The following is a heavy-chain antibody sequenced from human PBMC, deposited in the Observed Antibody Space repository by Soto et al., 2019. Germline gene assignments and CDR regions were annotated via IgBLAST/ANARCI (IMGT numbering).Heavy chain of an antibody. J-gene: IGHJ4*02. CDR2: IDPTHGST. CDR1: GYTFTTYY. CDR3: AIVPYDTTGYYAF. D-gene: IGHD3-22*01. Sequence: ASVKVSCKAAGYTFTTYYMHWVRQAPGQGLEWMGVIDPTHGSTTYAQKFQGRVTMTSDTSTNTVYMELSSLKSEDTAVYYCAIVPYDTTGYYAFWGQGTLVTVSS. V-gene: IGHV1-46*01.